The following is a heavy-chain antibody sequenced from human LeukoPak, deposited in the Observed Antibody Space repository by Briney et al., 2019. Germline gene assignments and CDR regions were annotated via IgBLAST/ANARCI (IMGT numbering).Heavy chain of an antibody. CDR2: IYYSGST. Sequence: SETLSLTCTVSGGSISSGGYYWSWIRQHPGKGLEWIGYIYYSGSTYYNPSLKSRVTISVDTSKNQFSLKLSSVTAADTAVYYCARVVVPAGYGMDVWGQGTTVTVSS. CDR3: ARVVVPAGYGMDV. D-gene: IGHD2-2*01. V-gene: IGHV4-31*03. CDR1: GGSISSGGYY. J-gene: IGHJ6*02.